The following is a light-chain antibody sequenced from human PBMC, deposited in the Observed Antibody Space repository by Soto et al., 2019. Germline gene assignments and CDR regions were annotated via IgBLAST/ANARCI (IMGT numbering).Light chain of an antibody. V-gene: IGKV1-12*02. J-gene: IGKJ3*01. Sequence: DIQLTQSPASVSAAVGDRINISCRASQPIKTWLAWYHQKPGKGPKLLIYTASTLETGVPSRFSGSGSGTDFTLTISSLQPEDAAIYSCQQAASFPFTFGPGAKV. CDR1: QPIKTW. CDR2: TAS. CDR3: QQAASFPFT.